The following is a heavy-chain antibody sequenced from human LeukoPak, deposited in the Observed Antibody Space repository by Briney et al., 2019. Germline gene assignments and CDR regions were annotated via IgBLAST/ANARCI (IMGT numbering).Heavy chain of an antibody. V-gene: IGHV1-18*01. CDR2: ISAYNGNT. D-gene: IGHD6-13*01. CDR1: GYTFTSYG. J-gene: IGHJ4*02. CDR3: ARVKAVQQQLRGIDY. Sequence: RASVKVSCKASGYTFTSYGISWVRQAPGQGLEWMGWISAYNGNTNYAQKLQGRATMTTDTSTSTAYMELRSLRSDDTAVYYCARVKAVQQQLRGIDYWGQGTLVTVSS.